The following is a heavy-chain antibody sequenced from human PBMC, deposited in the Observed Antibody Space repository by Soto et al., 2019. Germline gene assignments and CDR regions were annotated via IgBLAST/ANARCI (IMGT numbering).Heavy chain of an antibody. CDR3: ATGKLDGLGYSLLRFTGVFDY. D-gene: IGHD1-1*01. V-gene: IGHV1-24*01. CDR1: GYTLTELS. J-gene: IGHJ4*02. Sequence: ASVKVSCKVSGYTLTELSMHWVRQAPGKGLEWMGGFDPEDGETIYAQKFQGRVTMTEDTSTDTAYMELSSLRSEDTAVYYCATGKLDGLGYSLLRFTGVFDYWGQGTLVTVSS. CDR2: FDPEDGET.